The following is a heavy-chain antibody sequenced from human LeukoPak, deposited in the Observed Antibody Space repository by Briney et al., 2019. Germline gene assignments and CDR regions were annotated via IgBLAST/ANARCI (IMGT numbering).Heavy chain of an antibody. Sequence: GGSLRLSCAVSGFTFSDYYMSWIRQAPGKGLEWVSYISSGGSTISHADSVKGRFTISRDNSKNTLYLQMNSLRAEDTAVYYCAKVLLWFGEPRYFDLWGRGTLVTVSS. D-gene: IGHD3-10*01. V-gene: IGHV3-11*01. CDR2: ISSGGSTI. J-gene: IGHJ2*01. CDR3: AKVLLWFGEPRYFDL. CDR1: GFTFSDYY.